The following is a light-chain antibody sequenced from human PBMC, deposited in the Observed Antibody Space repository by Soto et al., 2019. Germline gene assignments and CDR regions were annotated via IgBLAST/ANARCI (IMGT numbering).Light chain of an antibody. CDR3: AAWDDSLNGVFV. J-gene: IGLJ1*01. CDR1: SSNIGSNT. V-gene: IGLV1-44*01. CDR2: SNN. Sequence: QSVLTQPPSASGTPGQRVTISCSGSSSNIGSNTVNWYQQLPGTAPKLLIYSNNQRPSGVPDRFSGSKSGTSASLAISGLQSEDEADYYCAAWDDSLNGVFVFGNGTKVTVL.